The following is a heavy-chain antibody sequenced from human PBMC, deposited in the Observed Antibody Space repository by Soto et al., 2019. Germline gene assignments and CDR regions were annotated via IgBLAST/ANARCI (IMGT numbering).Heavy chain of an antibody. CDR2: IYYSGST. J-gene: IGHJ4*02. V-gene: IGHV4-30-4*01. Sequence: QLQLQESDPGLVKPSQTLSLTCTVSGGSISSGDYYWSWIRQPPGKGLEWIGYIYYSGSTYYNPSLKSRVTISVDTSNNQFSLKLSSVTAADTAVYYCARNDYGDQKPPFPDYWGQGTLVTVSS. D-gene: IGHD4-17*01. CDR1: GGSISSGDYY. CDR3: ARNDYGDQKPPFPDY.